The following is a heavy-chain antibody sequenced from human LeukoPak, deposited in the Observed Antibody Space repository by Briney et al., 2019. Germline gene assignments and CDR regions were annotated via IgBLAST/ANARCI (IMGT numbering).Heavy chain of an antibody. CDR2: IYYRGST. CDR3: ARDLGATGAFDI. J-gene: IGHJ3*02. CDR1: GVSISSYY. D-gene: IGHD1-26*01. V-gene: IGHV4-59*01. Sequence: SETLSLTCTVSGVSISSYYWSWIRQPPGKGLEWIGYIYYRGSTNYNPSLKSRVTISVDTSKNQFSLKLSSVTAADTAVYYCARDLGATGAFDIWGQGTMVTVSS.